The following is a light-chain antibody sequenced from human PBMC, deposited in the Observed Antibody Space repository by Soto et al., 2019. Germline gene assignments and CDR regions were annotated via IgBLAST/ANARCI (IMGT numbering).Light chain of an antibody. V-gene: IGKV1-6*01. CDR3: QHYKMYSPWT. CDR1: QGIRND. J-gene: IGKJ1*01. CDR2: AAS. Sequence: AIQMTQSPSSLSASVGDRVTITCRASQGIRNDLGWYQQKPGKAPKLLIYAASSLQSGVPSRFSGSGSGTEFTLTISSLQPDDFATYYCQHYKMYSPWTFGQGTKVDIK.